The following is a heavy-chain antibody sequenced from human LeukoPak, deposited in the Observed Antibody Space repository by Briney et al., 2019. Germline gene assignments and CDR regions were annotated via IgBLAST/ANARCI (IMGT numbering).Heavy chain of an antibody. CDR2: IYWSSSGT. D-gene: IGHD1-1*01. V-gene: IGHV3-9*02. CDR3: ARENPTEAFEY. J-gene: IGHJ4*02. CDR1: GFNSEDHA. Sequence: GRSLRLSCVVSGFNSEDHAMHWVRQAPGKGLEWVSGIYWSSSGTGYADSVKGRFTISRDNAKNSLYLQMNSLRAEDTAVYYCARENPTEAFEYWGQGTLVTVSS.